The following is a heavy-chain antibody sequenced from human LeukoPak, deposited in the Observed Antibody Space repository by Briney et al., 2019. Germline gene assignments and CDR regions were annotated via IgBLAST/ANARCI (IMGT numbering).Heavy chain of an antibody. CDR1: GASISDYW. Sequence: SETLSLTCTVPGASISDYWWSWVRQPAGKGLEWIGRVYADADRDSNYKQSLRSRVTVSVDTSTNQFSLTLASVTAADTAVYYCARARSGCGGPCPFDSWGQGTLVTVAS. D-gene: IGHD2-21*01. CDR2: VYADADRDS. V-gene: IGHV4-4*07. J-gene: IGHJ4*02. CDR3: ARARSGCGGPCPFDS.